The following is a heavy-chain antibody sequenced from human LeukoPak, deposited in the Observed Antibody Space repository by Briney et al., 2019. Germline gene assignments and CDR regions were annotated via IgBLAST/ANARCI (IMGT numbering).Heavy chain of an antibody. Sequence: GGSLRLSCTPSGFTFGDYAMNWLRQAPGKGLEWVSYITVSSDSILYTESVKGRFSMSRDNAKNSVYLQMNSLRAEDTALYYCAKVPRTNHDNFFDYWGQGTLVTVSS. CDR3: AKVPRTNHDNFFDY. V-gene: IGHV3-48*01. J-gene: IGHJ4*02. D-gene: IGHD2-8*01. CDR1: GFTFGDYA. CDR2: ITVSSDSI.